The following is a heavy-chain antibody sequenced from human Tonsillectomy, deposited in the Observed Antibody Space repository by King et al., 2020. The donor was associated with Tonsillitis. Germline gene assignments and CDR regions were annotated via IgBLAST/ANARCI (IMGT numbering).Heavy chain of an antibody. Sequence: VQLVESGGGVVQPGRSLRLSCAASGFTFSSYGMHWVRQAPGKGLEWVAVIWYDGSNKYYADSVKGRFTNSRDNSKNTLYLQMNSLRAEDTAVYYCAREKRGYYDFWSGYYRGYFDYWGQGTLVTVSS. CDR1: GFTFSSYG. D-gene: IGHD3-3*01. V-gene: IGHV3-33*08. CDR2: IWYDGSNK. J-gene: IGHJ4*02. CDR3: AREKRGYYDFWSGYYRGYFDY.